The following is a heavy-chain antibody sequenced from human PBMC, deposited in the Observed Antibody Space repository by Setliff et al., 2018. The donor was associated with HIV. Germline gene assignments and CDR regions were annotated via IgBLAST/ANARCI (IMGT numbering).Heavy chain of an antibody. CDR2: ICTSGDST. CDR3: AKKTAAYTSGSWLHY. CDR1: GFAFTTYA. V-gene: IGHV3-23*01. Sequence: GGSLRLSCAASGFAFTTYAMSWVRQAPGKGLEWVSGICTSGDSTYYADSVKGRFTISREKSKSTLYLQMNSLRAEDTAVYYCAKKTAAYTSGSWLHYWGQGTLVTVSS. D-gene: IGHD3-10*01. J-gene: IGHJ4*02.